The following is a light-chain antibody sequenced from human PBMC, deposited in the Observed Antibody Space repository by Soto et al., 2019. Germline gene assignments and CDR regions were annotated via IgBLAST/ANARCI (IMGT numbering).Light chain of an antibody. CDR2: DAS. CDR1: QSISSW. V-gene: IGKV1-5*01. J-gene: IGKJ2*01. Sequence: DIQMIQSPSTLSASVGDRVTITCRASQSISSWLAWYQQKPGKAPKLLIYDASSLESGVPSRFSGSGSGTEFTLTISSLQPDDFATYYCQQYNSYSPVYTFGQGTKLEIK. CDR3: QQYNSYSPVYT.